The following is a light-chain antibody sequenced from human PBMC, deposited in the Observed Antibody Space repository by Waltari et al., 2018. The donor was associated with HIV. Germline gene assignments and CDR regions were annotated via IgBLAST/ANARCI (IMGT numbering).Light chain of an antibody. CDR2: GAS. CDR3: NQYHDWPYT. CDR1: QGVRTN. J-gene: IGKJ2*01. Sequence: MMQSPATLPVSPGEGVTLTCRASQGVRTNVAWYQQRPGQAPRLHIYGASHRAAGLPARFIGGGSGTEFTLTISGLLSEDLAFYFCNQYHDWPYTFGHGTKLDIK. V-gene: IGKV3-15*01.